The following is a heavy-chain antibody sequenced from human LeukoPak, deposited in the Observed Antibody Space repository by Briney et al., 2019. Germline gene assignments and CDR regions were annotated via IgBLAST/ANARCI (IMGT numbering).Heavy chain of an antibody. Sequence: GASVTVSCKASGYTFSHHGISWVRQAPGQGLEWMGWISCYNGDTMYAQNVQGRVTMTTDTSTRTAYMELRSLRSDDTAMYYCARDPSNSSGYHAHFDSWGQGTLVTVSS. CDR2: ISCYNGDT. V-gene: IGHV1-18*01. J-gene: IGHJ4*02. CDR3: ARDPSNSSGYHAHFDS. D-gene: IGHD3-22*01. CDR1: GYTFSHHG.